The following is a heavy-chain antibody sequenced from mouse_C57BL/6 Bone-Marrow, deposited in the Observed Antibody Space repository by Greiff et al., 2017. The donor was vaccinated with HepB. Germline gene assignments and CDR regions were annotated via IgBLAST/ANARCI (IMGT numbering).Heavy chain of an antibody. D-gene: IGHD2-5*01. CDR1: GYTFTGYW. Sequence: QVQLQQSGAELVKPGASVKLSCKATGYTFTGYWIEWVKQRPGHGLEWIGEILPGSGSTNYNKKFKGKATFTADTSSNTAYMQLSSLTTEDSAIYYAASLYSNYDVWFAYWGQGTLVTVSA. CDR2: ILPGSGST. CDR3: ASLYSNYDVWFAY. J-gene: IGHJ3*01. V-gene: IGHV1-9*01.